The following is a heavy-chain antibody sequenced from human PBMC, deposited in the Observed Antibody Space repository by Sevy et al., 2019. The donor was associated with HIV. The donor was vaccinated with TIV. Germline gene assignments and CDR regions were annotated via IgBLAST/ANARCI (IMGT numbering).Heavy chain of an antibody. CDR1: GFTFSSYW. Sequence: GGSLRLSCAASGFTFSSYWMHWVSQAQGKGLVWVSRINSDGSRTSNADSVKGRFTISRDNAKNTLYLQRNSPRAEDTAVYYCARDALSYSSIWSDLYMDVWGKGTTVTVSS. J-gene: IGHJ6*03. V-gene: IGHV3-74*01. CDR2: INSDGSRT. D-gene: IGHD6-13*01. CDR3: ARDALSYSSIWSDLYMDV.